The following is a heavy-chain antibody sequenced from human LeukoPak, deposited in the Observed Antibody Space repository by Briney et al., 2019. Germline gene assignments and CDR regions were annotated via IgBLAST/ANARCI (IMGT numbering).Heavy chain of an antibody. CDR1: GFTFSSYA. Sequence: GGSLRLSCAASGFTFSSYAMSWVRQAPGKGLEWVSAISGSGGSTYYADSVKGRFTISRDNSKDTLYLQMNSLRAEDTAVYYCAKDLDYGGNGFNVYWGQGTLVTVSS. CDR2: ISGSGGST. CDR3: AKDLDYGGNGFNVY. V-gene: IGHV3-23*01. D-gene: IGHD4-23*01. J-gene: IGHJ4*02.